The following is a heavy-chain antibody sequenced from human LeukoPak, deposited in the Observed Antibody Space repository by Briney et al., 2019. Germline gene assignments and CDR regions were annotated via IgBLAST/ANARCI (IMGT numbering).Heavy chain of an antibody. J-gene: IGHJ4*02. CDR2: ISSSGSTI. Sequence: GGSLRLSCAASGFTFSSYEMNWVRQAPGKGQEWVSYISSSGSTIYYADSVKGRSTISRDNAKNSLYLQMNSLRAEDTAVYYCARGSHLNSSSWYGGNDYWGQGTLVTVSS. CDR3: ARGSHLNSSSWYGGNDY. D-gene: IGHD6-13*01. V-gene: IGHV3-48*03. CDR1: GFTFSSYE.